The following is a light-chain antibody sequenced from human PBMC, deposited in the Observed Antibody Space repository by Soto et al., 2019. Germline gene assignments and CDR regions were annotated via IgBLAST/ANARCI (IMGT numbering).Light chain of an antibody. CDR2: DAS. Sequence: ILMTQTPATLSVSPGERATLSCRASQSVSNNLAWYQQKPGQAPRLLIYDASTRATGIPARFSGSGSGTEFTLTIGGLQSEDFALYYCQQYNFWPPWTFRQGPKVEIK. J-gene: IGKJ1*01. CDR3: QQYNFWPPWT. V-gene: IGKV3-15*01. CDR1: QSVSNN.